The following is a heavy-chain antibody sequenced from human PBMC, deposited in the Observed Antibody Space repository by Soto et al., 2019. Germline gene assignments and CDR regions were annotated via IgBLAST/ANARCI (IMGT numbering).Heavy chain of an antibody. CDR2: IYYSGST. J-gene: IGHJ4*02. D-gene: IGHD3-22*01. Sequence: SETLSLTCTVSGGSISSYYWSWIRQPPGKGLEWIGYIYYSGSTNYNPSLKSRVTISVDTSKNQFSLKLSSVTAADTAVYYCARVGDTSGYFFYFDYWGQGTLVTVSS. CDR1: GGSISSYY. CDR3: ARVGDTSGYFFYFDY. V-gene: IGHV4-59*01.